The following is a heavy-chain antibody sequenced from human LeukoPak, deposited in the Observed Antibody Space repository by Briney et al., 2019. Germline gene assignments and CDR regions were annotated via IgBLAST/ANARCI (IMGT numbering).Heavy chain of an antibody. D-gene: IGHD3-16*01. Sequence: ASVKVSCKASGYTFTTYEIIWVRQAPGQGLEWMGWINTRNGNANYAHQLQSRDTMSTDAFTSTSYMALASLRFDDTAIYYCARNHLGLGLWGQGTLVTVSS. V-gene: IGHV1-18*01. CDR3: ARNHLGLGL. CDR1: GYTFTTYE. CDR2: INTRNGNA. J-gene: IGHJ4*02.